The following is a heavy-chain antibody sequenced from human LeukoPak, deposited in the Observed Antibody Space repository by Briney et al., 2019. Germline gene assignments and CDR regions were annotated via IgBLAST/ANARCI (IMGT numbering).Heavy chain of an antibody. CDR2: ISAYNGNT. D-gene: IGHD3-10*01. J-gene: IGHJ6*02. CDR1: GYTFTSYG. CDR3: ARVIYGSGSLLAPYYYYGMDV. V-gene: IGHV1-18*01. Sequence: ASVKVSCKASGYTFTSYGISWVRQAPGQGLEWMEWISAYNGNTNYAQKPQGRVTMTTDTSTSTACMELRSLRSDDTAVYYCARVIYGSGSLLAPYYYYGMDVWGQGTTVTVSS.